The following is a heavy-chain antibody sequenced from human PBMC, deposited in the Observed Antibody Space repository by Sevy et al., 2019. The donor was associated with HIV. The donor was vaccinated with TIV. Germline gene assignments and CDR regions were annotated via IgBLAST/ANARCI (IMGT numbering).Heavy chain of an antibody. CDR2: ISSSSIYI. Sequence: GGSLRLSCAASGFTFSSYRMNWVRQAPGKGLEWVSSISSSSIYIYYADSVKGRFTNSRDNAKNSLYLQMNSLRVEDTAVYYCARDPADGWYFDLWGRGTLVTVSS. CDR1: GFTFSSYR. V-gene: IGHV3-21*01. CDR3: ARDPADGWYFDL. J-gene: IGHJ2*01.